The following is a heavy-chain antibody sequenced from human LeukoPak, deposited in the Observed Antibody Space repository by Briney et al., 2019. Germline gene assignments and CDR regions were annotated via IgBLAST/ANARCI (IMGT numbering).Heavy chain of an antibody. CDR1: GFTFTTYW. CDR3: ARDAVDTANAV. J-gene: IGHJ6*02. Sequence: GGSLRLSCAASGFTFTTYWMHWVRQAPGKGLVWVSHINSDGSITSYTDSVKGRFTISRDNAKNTLYLQMNSLRAEDTAVYCCARDAVDTANAVWGQGTTVTVSS. V-gene: IGHV3-74*01. D-gene: IGHD5-18*01. CDR2: INSDGSIT.